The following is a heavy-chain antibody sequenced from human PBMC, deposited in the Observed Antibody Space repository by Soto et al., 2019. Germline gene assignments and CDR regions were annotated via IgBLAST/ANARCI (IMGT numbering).Heavy chain of an antibody. V-gene: IGHV3-30*18. CDR3: AKSGSGSPRSY. CDR2: ISYDGSNK. CDR1: GFTFSSYG. D-gene: IGHD3-10*01. Sequence: PGGSLRLSCAASGFTFSSYGMHWVRQAPGKGLEWVAVISYDGSNKYYADSVKGRFTISRDNSKNTLYLQMNSLRAEDTAVYYCAKSGSGSPRSYWGQGTLVTVSS. J-gene: IGHJ4*02.